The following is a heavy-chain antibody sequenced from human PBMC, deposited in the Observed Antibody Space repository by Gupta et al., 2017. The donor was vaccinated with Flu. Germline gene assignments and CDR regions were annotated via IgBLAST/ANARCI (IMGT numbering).Heavy chain of an antibody. Sequence: QLQLQESGPGLVKPSENLSLTCTVSGASISSSPYSGGWVRQSPGSGLEWIGTKHSSGSIFYNPSLGSRVTISVDTSKNQFSLNLSSLTVADTAVYYCARLPTGYPNWFDPWGQGTLVIVSS. CDR3: ARLPTGYPNWFDP. J-gene: IGHJ5*02. V-gene: IGHV4-39*01. D-gene: IGHD3-9*01. CDR2: KHSSGSI. CDR1: GASISSSPYS.